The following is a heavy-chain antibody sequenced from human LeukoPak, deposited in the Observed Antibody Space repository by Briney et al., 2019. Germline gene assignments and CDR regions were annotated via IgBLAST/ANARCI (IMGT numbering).Heavy chain of an antibody. J-gene: IGHJ4*02. CDR1: GYTFTSSD. CDR3: ARGRSGLAAAGTYDY. CDR2: INPNSGRT. Sequence: ASVKVSCKPCGYTFTSSDINWVRQAAGHPMEWIRWINPNSGRTGYAQKFQGRVTMTANTSISTAYMELSSLRFDDTAVYYCARGRSGLAAAGTYDYWGQGTLITVSS. D-gene: IGHD6-13*01. V-gene: IGHV1-8*01.